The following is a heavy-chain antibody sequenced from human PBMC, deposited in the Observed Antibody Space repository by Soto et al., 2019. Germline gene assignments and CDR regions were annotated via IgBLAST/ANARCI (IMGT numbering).Heavy chain of an antibody. Sequence: QVQLVQSGAEVKKPGASVKVSCKASGYTFTSYGISWVRQAPGQGLEWMGGISAYNGNTNYAQKLQGRVTMTTDTSTSTAYMELRSLRSDDTAVYYCAGAVDSGYDLWVFAYWGQGTLVTVSS. CDR3: AGAVDSGYDLWVFAY. CDR1: GYTFTSYG. D-gene: IGHD5-12*01. J-gene: IGHJ4*02. V-gene: IGHV1-18*04. CDR2: ISAYNGNT.